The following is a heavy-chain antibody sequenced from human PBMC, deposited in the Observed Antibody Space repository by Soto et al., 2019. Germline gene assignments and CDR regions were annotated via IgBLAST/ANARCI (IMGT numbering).Heavy chain of an antibody. Sequence: ESGGGVVQPGRSLRLSCAASGFTFSSYAMHWVRQAPGKGLEWVAVISYDGSNKYYADSVKGRFTISRDNSKNTLYLQMNSLRAEDTAVYYCARDLVGAAGDYWGQGTLVTVSS. CDR3: ARDLVGAAGDY. CDR2: ISYDGSNK. D-gene: IGHD1-26*01. CDR1: GFTFSSYA. J-gene: IGHJ4*02. V-gene: IGHV3-30-3*01.